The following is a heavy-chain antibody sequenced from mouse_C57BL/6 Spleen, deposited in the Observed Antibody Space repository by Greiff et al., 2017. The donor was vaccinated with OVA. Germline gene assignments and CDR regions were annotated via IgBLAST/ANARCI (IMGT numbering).Heavy chain of an antibody. CDR2: IDPENGDT. V-gene: IGHV14-4*01. Sequence: EVKLMESGAELVRPGASVKLSCTASGFNIKDDYMHWVKQRPEQGLEWIGWIDPENGDTEYASKFQGKATITADTSSNTAYLQLSSLTSEDTAVYYCTTRYDFDYWGQGTTLTVSS. CDR1: GFNIKDDY. CDR3: TTRYDFDY. J-gene: IGHJ2*01. D-gene: IGHD2-14*01.